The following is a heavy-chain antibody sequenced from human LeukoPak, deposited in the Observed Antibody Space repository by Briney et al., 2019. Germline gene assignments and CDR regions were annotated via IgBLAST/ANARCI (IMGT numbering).Heavy chain of an antibody. CDR1: GFTFSSYA. CDR3: AKVKGTYYYDSSGHLDY. V-gene: IGHV3-23*01. J-gene: IGHJ4*02. D-gene: IGHD3-22*01. Sequence: GGSLRLSCAASGFTFSSYAMSWVRQAPGKGLEWVSAISGSGGSTYYADSVKGRFTISRDNSKNTLYLQMNSLRAEDTAVYYCAKVKGTYYYDSSGHLDYWGQGTLVTVSS. CDR2: ISGSGGST.